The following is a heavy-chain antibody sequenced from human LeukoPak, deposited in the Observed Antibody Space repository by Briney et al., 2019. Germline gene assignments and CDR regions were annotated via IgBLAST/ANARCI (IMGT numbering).Heavy chain of an antibody. CDR3: ARATYYGSGTTLSAS. J-gene: IGHJ4*02. CDR2: ISYDGSNK. CDR1: GFTFSSYA. V-gene: IGHV3-30*04. D-gene: IGHD3-10*01. Sequence: GGSLRLSCAASGFTFSSYAMHWVRQAPGKGLDWVAVISYDGSNKYYADSVKGRFTISRDNSKNTLYLQMNSLRAEDTAVSYCARATYYGSGTTLSASWGKGTLVT.